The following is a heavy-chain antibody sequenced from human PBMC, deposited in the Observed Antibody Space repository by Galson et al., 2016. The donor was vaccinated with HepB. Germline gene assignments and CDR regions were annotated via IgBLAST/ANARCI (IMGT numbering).Heavy chain of an antibody. CDR3: ARDGEPLYDYGMDV. J-gene: IGHJ6*02. CDR1: GYTFTSYH. D-gene: IGHD1-14*01. Sequence: SVKVSCKASGYTFTSYHILWVRQAPGQSLEWLGWINVGNGITKYSEKVQGRVTITSDTSASTVHMELSSLISGDTAVYYCARDGEPLYDYGMDVCGQGTTVIVSS. CDR2: INVGNGIT. V-gene: IGHV1-3*01.